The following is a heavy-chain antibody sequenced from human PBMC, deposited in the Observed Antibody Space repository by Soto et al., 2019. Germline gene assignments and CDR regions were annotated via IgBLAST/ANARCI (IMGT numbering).Heavy chain of an antibody. CDR1: GGTFSSYA. CDR2: IIPIFGTA. J-gene: IGHJ4*02. Sequence: SVKVSFKASGGTFSSYAISWVRQAPGQGLEWMGGIIPIFGTANYAQKFQGRVTITADESTSTAYMELSSLRSEDTAVYYCAREASYGGNLDYWGQGTLVTVSS. CDR3: AREASYGGNLDY. V-gene: IGHV1-69*13. D-gene: IGHD4-17*01.